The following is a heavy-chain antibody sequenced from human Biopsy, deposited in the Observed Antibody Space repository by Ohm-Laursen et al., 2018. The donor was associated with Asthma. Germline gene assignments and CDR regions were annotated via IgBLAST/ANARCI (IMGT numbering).Heavy chain of an antibody. CDR1: GYTFSNYA. CDR2: ISGYNGDT. J-gene: IGHJ4*02. D-gene: IGHD3-10*01. V-gene: IGHV1-18*04. CDR3: ARLTYGSGSDYFDY. Sequence: GASVKVSCKASGYTFSNYAISWVRQAPGQGLEWMGWISGYNGDTKFAQNAKGRLSLTTDTSTSTAYMELRSLTSDDTAVYYCARLTYGSGSDYFDYWGQGALVTVSS.